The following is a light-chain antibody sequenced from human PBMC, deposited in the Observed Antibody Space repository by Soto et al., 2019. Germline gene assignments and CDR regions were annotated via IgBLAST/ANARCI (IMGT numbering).Light chain of an antibody. Sequence: EMVMTQSPATLSVSPGERATLSCRASQSVSSSYLAWYQQKPGPAPRLLIYGASSRATGIPDRFSGSGSGTDFTLTISRLEPEDFAVYYCQQYGSSPQTFGQGTKVDIK. J-gene: IGKJ1*01. CDR3: QQYGSSPQT. V-gene: IGKV3-20*01. CDR2: GAS. CDR1: QSVSSSY.